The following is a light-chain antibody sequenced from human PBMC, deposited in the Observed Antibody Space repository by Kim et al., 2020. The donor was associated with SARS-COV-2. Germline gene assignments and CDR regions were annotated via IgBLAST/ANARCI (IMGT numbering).Light chain of an antibody. CDR2: GKN. CDR1: SLRSYY. Sequence: VALGQTVRITCQGDSLRSYYATWYQHKPGQAPILVIYGKNNRPSGIPDRFSGSSSGNTASLTITGTQAGDEADYYCNSRDSNYNAVFGGGTQLTVL. J-gene: IGLJ2*01. CDR3: NSRDSNYNAV. V-gene: IGLV3-19*01.